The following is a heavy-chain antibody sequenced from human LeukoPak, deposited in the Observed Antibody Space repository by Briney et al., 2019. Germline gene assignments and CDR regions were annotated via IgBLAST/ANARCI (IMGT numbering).Heavy chain of an antibody. V-gene: IGHV1-8*03. CDR3: ARGHEYSSSYVI. Sequence: ASVKVSCKASGYTFTTYDVNWVRQATGQGLEWMGWISPKNGNTGYAQKFQGRVTFTRNASISTAYMELSSLRSEDTAVYFCARGHEYSSSYVIWGQGTRVTVSS. D-gene: IGHD6-6*01. CDR1: GYTFTTYD. CDR2: ISPKNGNT. J-gene: IGHJ4*02.